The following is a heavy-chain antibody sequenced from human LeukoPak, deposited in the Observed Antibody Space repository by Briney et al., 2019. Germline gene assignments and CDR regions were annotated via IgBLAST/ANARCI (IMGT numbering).Heavy chain of an antibody. J-gene: IGHJ4*02. CDR2: ISGSSRHK. D-gene: IGHD6-13*01. CDR1: GYTFSSYT. V-gene: IGHV3-21*01. CDR3: ARTANFAAGYYIDY. Sequence: GGSLRLSCAASGYTFSSYTMNWVRQAPGKGLEWVSSISGSSRHKYYADSVKGRFTISRDNAKNSLYLQMNSLRAEDTAVYYCARTANFAAGYYIDYWGQGTLVTVSS.